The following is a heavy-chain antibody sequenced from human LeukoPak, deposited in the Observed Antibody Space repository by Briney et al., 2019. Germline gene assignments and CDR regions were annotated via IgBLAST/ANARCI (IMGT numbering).Heavy chain of an antibody. J-gene: IGHJ4*02. CDR2: IYTSGST. V-gene: IGHV4-61*02. CDR1: GGSISSGSYY. CDR3: ARLIAAAGTLFWDY. D-gene: IGHD6-13*01. Sequence: SETLSLTCTVSGGSISSGSYYWSWIRQLAGKGLEWIGRIYTSGSTNYNPSLKSRVTISVDTSKNQFSLKLSSVTAADTAVYYCARLIAAAGTLFWDYWGQGTLVTVSS.